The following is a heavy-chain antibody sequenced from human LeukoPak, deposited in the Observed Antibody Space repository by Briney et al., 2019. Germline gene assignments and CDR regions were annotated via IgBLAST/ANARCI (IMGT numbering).Heavy chain of an antibody. J-gene: IGHJ4*02. Sequence: GGSLRLSCAASGFTFSSYGMHWVRQASGKGLEWVAVISYDGSNKYYADSVKGRFTISRDNSKNTLYLQMNGLRAEDTAVYYCAKDIFAVGSYFDYWGQGTLVTVSS. CDR2: ISYDGSNK. CDR3: AKDIFAVGSYFDY. CDR1: GFTFSSYG. D-gene: IGHD1-26*01. V-gene: IGHV3-30*18.